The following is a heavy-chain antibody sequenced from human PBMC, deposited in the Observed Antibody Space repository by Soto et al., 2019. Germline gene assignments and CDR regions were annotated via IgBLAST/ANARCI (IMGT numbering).Heavy chain of an antibody. Sequence: EVQLVESGGGLVKPGGSLRLSCAASGFTFSSYSMNWVRQAPGKGLEWVSSISSSSSYIYYADSVKGRFTISRDNAKNSLYLQMNSPGAEDTAVYYCARVGGQLVPGFDYWGQGTLVTVSS. CDR1: GFTFSSYS. V-gene: IGHV3-21*01. J-gene: IGHJ4*02. CDR3: ARVGGQLVPGFDY. D-gene: IGHD6-6*01. CDR2: ISSSSSYI.